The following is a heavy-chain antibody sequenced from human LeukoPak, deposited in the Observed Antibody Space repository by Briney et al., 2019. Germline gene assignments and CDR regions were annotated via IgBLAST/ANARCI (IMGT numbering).Heavy chain of an antibody. V-gene: IGHV6-1*01. CDR1: GDSVSSNSAA. D-gene: IGHD3-10*01. CDR3: ARAVLWFGDLDYYYYMDV. Sequence: SQTLSLTCAISGDSVSSNSAAWNWIRQSPSRGLEWLGRTYYRSKWYNDYAVSVKSRITINPDTSKNQFSLQLNSVTPEDTAVYYCARAVLWFGDLDYYYYMDVWGKGTTVTVSS. J-gene: IGHJ6*03. CDR2: TYYRSKWYN.